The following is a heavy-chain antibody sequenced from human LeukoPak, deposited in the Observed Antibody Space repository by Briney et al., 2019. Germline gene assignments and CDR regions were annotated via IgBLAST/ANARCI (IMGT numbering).Heavy chain of an antibody. CDR2: ISGSSSMI. CDR1: GFTFSSYS. CDR3: ARGTWDGDRTFDI. Sequence: GGTLRLSCAASGFTFSSYSMNWVRQAPRKGLDRISYISGSSSMIYYTPPVQGRLTISRVNGKSYLYLQKHSLRDDDAAVYFCARGTWDGDRTFDIWGQGAMVTVSS. J-gene: IGHJ3*02. D-gene: IGHD5-24*01. V-gene: IGHV3-48*02.